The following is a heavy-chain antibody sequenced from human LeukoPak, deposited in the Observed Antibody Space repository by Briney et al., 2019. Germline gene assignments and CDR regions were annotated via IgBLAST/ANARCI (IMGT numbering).Heavy chain of an antibody. CDR3: ANAYGDGDP. J-gene: IGHJ5*02. D-gene: IGHD4-17*01. Sequence: GGSLRLSCAASGFTFSSYAMSWVRQAPGEGLEWVSVISGSGGSTYYADSVKGRFTISRDNSKNTLYLQMNSLSAEDTAVYYCANAYGDGDPWGQGTLVTVSS. CDR2: ISGSGGST. V-gene: IGHV3-23*01. CDR1: GFTFSSYA.